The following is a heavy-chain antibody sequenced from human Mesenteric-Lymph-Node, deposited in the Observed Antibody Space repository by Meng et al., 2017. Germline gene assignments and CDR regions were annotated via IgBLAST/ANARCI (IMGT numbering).Heavy chain of an antibody. CDR3: ARDPTGGEDHQRV. D-gene: IGHD1-14*01. CDR1: GGSISSSNW. V-gene: IGHV4-4*02. CDR2: IYHSGIT. Sequence: GLLQESAPGLVKPSVTLSLTCAVSGGSISSSNWWSWVRQPPGKGLEWIGKIYHSGITIYNPSLKSRVTMSVDNPKNQFSLKLNSMTAADTAVYYCARDPTGGEDHQRVWGQGTLVTVSS. J-gene: IGHJ4*02.